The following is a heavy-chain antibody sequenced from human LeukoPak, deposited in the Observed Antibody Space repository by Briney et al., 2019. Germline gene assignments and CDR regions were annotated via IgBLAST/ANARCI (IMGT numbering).Heavy chain of an antibody. V-gene: IGHV3-7*01. J-gene: IGHJ4*02. CDR2: IKQDGSET. Sequence: GGSLRLSCAASRFTLSSYWMSWVRQAPGKGLEWVANIKQDGSETYYVDSVKGRFTIPRDSAKNSLSLQMNSLRAEDTAVYYCARQRGSGCLDYWGQGTLVTVSS. D-gene: IGHD6-19*01. CDR3: ARQRGSGCLDY. CDR1: RFTLSSYW.